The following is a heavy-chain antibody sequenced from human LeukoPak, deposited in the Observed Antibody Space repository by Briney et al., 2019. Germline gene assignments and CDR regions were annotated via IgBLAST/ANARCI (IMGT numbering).Heavy chain of an antibody. Sequence: PGGSLRLSCVASGFMFSSSGMHWVRQAAGKGLEWVAVMSYDGSSKYYADSVKGRFTISRDNSKNTLYLQMNSLRAEDSAVYYCARGYLGLPNYFDSWGQGTLVTVSS. CDR2: MSYDGSSK. D-gene: IGHD7-27*01. V-gene: IGHV3-30*03. CDR1: GFMFSSSG. J-gene: IGHJ4*02. CDR3: ARGYLGLPNYFDS.